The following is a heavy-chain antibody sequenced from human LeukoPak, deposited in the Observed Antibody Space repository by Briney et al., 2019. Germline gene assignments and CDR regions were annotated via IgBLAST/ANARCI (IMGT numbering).Heavy chain of an antibody. J-gene: IGHJ4*02. Sequence: GGALTLSCAASGFTVSSTYMIWVRQAPGKGLVWVSRINSDGSSTSYAGSVKGRFTISRDNAKNTLYLQMNSLRAEDTAVYYCARGEVTYYYDSSGYDYFDYWGQGTLVTVSS. CDR2: INSDGSST. CDR3: ARGEVTYYYDSSGYDYFDY. D-gene: IGHD3-22*01. V-gene: IGHV3-74*01. CDR1: GFTVSSTY.